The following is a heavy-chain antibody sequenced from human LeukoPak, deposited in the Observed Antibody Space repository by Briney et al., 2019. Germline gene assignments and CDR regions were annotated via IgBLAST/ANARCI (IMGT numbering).Heavy chain of an antibody. J-gene: IGHJ5*02. CDR2: ISSSGSTI. Sequence: GGSLRLSCAASGFTLSDYYRSWIRQAPGKGLEWVSYISSSGSTIYYADSVKGRFTISRDNSKNTLYLQMNSLRAEDTAVYYCARAVVGATSWFDPWGQGTLVTVSS. CDR1: GFTLSDYY. CDR3: ARAVVGATSWFDP. V-gene: IGHV3-11*01. D-gene: IGHD1-26*01.